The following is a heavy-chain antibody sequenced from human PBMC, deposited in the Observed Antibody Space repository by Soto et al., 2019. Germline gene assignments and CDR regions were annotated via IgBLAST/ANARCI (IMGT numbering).Heavy chain of an antibody. V-gene: IGHV1-2*02. CDR3: ARPDTYYYDSSGFR. CDR2: INPNSGGT. CDR1: GYTFTGYY. J-gene: IGHJ4*02. D-gene: IGHD3-22*01. Sequence: ASVKVSCKASGYTFTGYYMHWVRQAPGQGLEWMGWINPNSGGTNYAQKFQGRVTMTRDTSISTAYMELSRLGSDDTAVYYCARPDTYYYDSSGFRWGQGTLVTVSS.